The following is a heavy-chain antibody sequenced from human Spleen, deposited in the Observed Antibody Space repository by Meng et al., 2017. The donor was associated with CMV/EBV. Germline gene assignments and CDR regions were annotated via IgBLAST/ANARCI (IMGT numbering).Heavy chain of an antibody. Sequence: EVQLVESGGXLVKPGGXLRLSCAASGFTFSSYSMNWVRQAPGKGLEWVSSISSSSSYIYYADSVKGRFTISRDNAKNSLYLQMNSLRAEDTAVYYCARELGGYCSGGSCNYFDDWGQGTLVTVSS. CDR3: ARELGGYCSGGSCNYFDD. J-gene: IGHJ4*02. D-gene: IGHD2-15*01. CDR2: ISSSSSYI. V-gene: IGHV3-21*01. CDR1: GFTFSSYS.